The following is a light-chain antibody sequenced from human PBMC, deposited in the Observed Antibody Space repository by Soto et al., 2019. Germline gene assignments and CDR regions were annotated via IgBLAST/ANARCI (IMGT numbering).Light chain of an antibody. Sequence: EIVLTQSPGTLSLSPGDRATLSCRASQSVRSNYLAWYQQKPGQAPRLLIYGASSRATGIPDRFSGSGSGTDFTLTISRLEPEDFAVYYCQRYGTSLPLTFGGGTQVEIK. CDR2: GAS. CDR3: QRYGTSLPLT. CDR1: QSVRSNY. V-gene: IGKV3-20*01. J-gene: IGKJ4*01.